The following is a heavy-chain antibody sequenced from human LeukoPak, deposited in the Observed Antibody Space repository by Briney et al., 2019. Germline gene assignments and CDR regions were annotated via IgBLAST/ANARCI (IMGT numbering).Heavy chain of an antibody. CDR1: GFIYTSSA. CDR3: AAELWFGGGYGMDV. D-gene: IGHD3-10*01. J-gene: IGHJ6*02. V-gene: IGHV1-58*02. Sequence: SVKVSCKASGFIYTSSAMQGVRQARGQRLAGIGWIVDGSGNTNYEQKFQERVTITRDMSTSTAYMELSSLRSEDTAVYYCAAELWFGGGYGMDVWGQGTTVTVSS. CDR2: IVDGSGNT.